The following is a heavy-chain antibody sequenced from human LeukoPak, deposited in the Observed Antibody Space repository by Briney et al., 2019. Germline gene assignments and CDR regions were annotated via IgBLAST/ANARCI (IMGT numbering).Heavy chain of an antibody. CDR2: ISGSGGST. J-gene: IGHJ4*02. Sequence: TGGSLRLSCAASGFTFSSYGMSWVRQAPGKGLEWVSAISGSGGSTYYADSVKGRFTISRDNSKNTLYLQMNSLRAEDTAVYYCAKVTKDSSGGYWGQGTLVTVSS. V-gene: IGHV3-23*01. CDR3: AKVTKDSSGGY. D-gene: IGHD6-19*01. CDR1: GFTFSSYG.